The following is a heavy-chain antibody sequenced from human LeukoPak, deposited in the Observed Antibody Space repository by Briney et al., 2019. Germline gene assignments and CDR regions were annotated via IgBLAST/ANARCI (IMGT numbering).Heavy chain of an antibody. CDR3: AKSHASIWNVYDY. Sequence: GGSLRLSCAASGFTFSSCGMQWVRLAPWKGLEWVSAISGSGDSTYYADSVKGRFTISRDNSKNTLFLQMNSLRAEDTAVYYCAKSHASIWNVYDYWGQGTLVAVSS. V-gene: IGHV3-23*01. CDR1: GFTFSSCG. CDR2: ISGSGDST. D-gene: IGHD1-1*01. J-gene: IGHJ4*02.